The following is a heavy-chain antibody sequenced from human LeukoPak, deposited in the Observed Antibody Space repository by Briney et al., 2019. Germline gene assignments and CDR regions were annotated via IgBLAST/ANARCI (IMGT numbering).Heavy chain of an antibody. D-gene: IGHD3-22*01. V-gene: IGHV4-59*01. CDR1: GGSISSYY. CDR3: ARVRVTMIVDY. CDR2: IYYSGST. Sequence: SETLSLTCTVSGGSISSYYWSWIRQPPGKGLEWIGYIYYSGSTNYNPSLKSRVTISVDTSKNQFSLKLSSVTAAATAVYYCARVRVTMIVDYWGQGTLVTVSS. J-gene: IGHJ4*02.